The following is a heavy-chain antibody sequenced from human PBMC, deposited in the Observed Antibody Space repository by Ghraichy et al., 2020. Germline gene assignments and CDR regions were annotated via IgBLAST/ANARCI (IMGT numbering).Heavy chain of an antibody. CDR1: GFTFSSYS. Sequence: GGSLRLSCAASGFTFSSYSMNWVRQAPGKGLEWVSSISSSSSYIYYADSVKGRFTISRDNAKNSLYLQMNSLRAEDTAVYYCARDSYDYGDYQHAFDIWGQGTMVTVSS. J-gene: IGHJ3*02. CDR3: ARDSYDYGDYQHAFDI. V-gene: IGHV3-21*01. CDR2: ISSSSSYI. D-gene: IGHD4-17*01.